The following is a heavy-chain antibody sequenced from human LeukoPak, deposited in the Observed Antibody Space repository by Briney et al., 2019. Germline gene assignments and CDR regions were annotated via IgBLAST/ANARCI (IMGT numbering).Heavy chain of an antibody. CDR2: INPNSGGT. CDR1: GYTFTGYY. D-gene: IGHD6-19*01. Sequence: ASVKVSCKASGYTFTGYYMHWVRQAPGQGLEWTGWINPNSGGTNYAQKFQGRATMTRDTSISAVYMELSRLRSDDTAVYYCARECLVGWFDPWGQGTLVTVSS. CDR3: ARECLVGWFDP. J-gene: IGHJ5*02. V-gene: IGHV1-2*02.